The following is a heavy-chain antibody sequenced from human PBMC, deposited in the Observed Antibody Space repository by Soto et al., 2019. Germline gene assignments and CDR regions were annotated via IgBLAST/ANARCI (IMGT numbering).Heavy chain of an antibody. CDR1: GFTFSTYA. CDR2: ISGSGSST. CDR3: AKDRGIPGGGFGP. D-gene: IGHD3-10*01. J-gene: IGHJ5*02. Sequence: PGGSLRLSCAASGFTFSTYAMNWVRQAPGKGLEWVSGISGSGSSTYNADSVKGRFTISRDNSKNTLYLQMNSLRAEDTAVYYCAKDRGIPGGGFGPWGQGTLVTVSS. V-gene: IGHV3-23*01.